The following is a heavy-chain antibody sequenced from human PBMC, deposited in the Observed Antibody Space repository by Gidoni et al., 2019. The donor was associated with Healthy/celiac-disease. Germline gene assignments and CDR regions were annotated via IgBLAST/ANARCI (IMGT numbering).Heavy chain of an antibody. D-gene: IGHD1-26*01. Sequence: EVQLVESGGGLVQPGRSLRLSCAASGFTFDDYAMHWVRQAPGKGLEWVSGISWNSGSIGYADSVKGRFTISRDNAKNSLYLQMNSLRAEDTALYYCAKEGAGRGAEKYLYGYFDLWGRGTLVTVSS. J-gene: IGHJ2*01. CDR1: GFTFDDYA. V-gene: IGHV3-9*01. CDR3: AKEGAGRGAEKYLYGYFDL. CDR2: ISWNSGSI.